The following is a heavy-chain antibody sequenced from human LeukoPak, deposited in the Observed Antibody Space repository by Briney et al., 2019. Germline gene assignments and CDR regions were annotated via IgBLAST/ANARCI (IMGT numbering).Heavy chain of an antibody. CDR3: ARFRWGGVVTPPGFDY. J-gene: IGHJ4*02. CDR1: GGSISSYY. V-gene: IGHV4-59*01. CDR2: IYYSGST. Sequence: PSETLSLTCTVSGGSISSYYWSWIRQPPGKGLEWIGYIYYSGSTNYNPSLKSRVTISVDTSKNQFSLKLSSVTAADTAVYYCARFRWGGVVTPPGFDYWGQGTLVTVSS. D-gene: IGHD2-21*02.